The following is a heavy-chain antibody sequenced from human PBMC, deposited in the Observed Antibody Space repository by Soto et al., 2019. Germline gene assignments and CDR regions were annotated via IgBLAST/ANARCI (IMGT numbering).Heavy chain of an antibody. J-gene: IGHJ6*03. V-gene: IGHV3-23*01. CDR1: GFTFSSYA. D-gene: IGHD3-3*01. CDR3: AKDLPDYDFWSGYQNYYYYMDV. CDR2: ISGSGGST. Sequence: GGSLRLSCAASGFTFSSYAMSWVRQAPGKGLEWVSAISGSGGSTYYADSVKGRFTISRDNSKNTLYLQMNSLRAEDTAVYYCAKDLPDYDFWSGYQNYYYYMDVWGKGTTVTVS.